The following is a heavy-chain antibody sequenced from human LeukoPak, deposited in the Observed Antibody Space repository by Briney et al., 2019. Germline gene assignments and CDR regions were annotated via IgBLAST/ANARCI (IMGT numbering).Heavy chain of an antibody. CDR1: GGSISSSSYY. D-gene: IGHD6-6*01. J-gene: IGHJ4*02. Sequence: SETLSLTCTVSGGSISSSSYYWGWIRQPAGKGLEWIGRIYTSGSTNFNPSLKSRVSISLDTSQNQFSLKVSTVTAADTVVYYCAREGAARNFDYWGQGILVTVSS. CDR3: AREGAARNFDY. CDR2: IYTSGST. V-gene: IGHV4-61*02.